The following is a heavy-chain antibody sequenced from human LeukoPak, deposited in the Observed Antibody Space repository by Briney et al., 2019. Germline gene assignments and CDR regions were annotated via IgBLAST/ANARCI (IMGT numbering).Heavy chain of an antibody. V-gene: IGHV4-39*07. D-gene: IGHD2-15*01. CDR2: IYYSGST. CDR1: GGSISSSSYY. J-gene: IGHJ5*02. CDR3: ARVVVVAATYLYWFDP. Sequence: SETLSLTCTVSGGSISSSSYYWGWIRQPPGKGLEWIGSIYYSGSTYYNPSLKSRVTISVDTSKNQFSLKLSSVTAADTAVYYCARVVVVAATYLYWFDPWGQGTLVTVSS.